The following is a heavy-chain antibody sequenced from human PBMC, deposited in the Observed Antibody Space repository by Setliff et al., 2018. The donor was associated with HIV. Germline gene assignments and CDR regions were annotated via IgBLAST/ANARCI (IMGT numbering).Heavy chain of an antibody. D-gene: IGHD3-22*01. V-gene: IGHV3-23*01. CDR2: ISGSGGSP. CDR3: AKDLVYYDSSGDLDY. J-gene: IGHJ4*02. Sequence: PGGSLRLSCAVSGFTFSTYAMSWVRQAPGKGLEWVSSISGSGGSPYYADSVKGRFTISRDNSKNTLYLQMNSLRAEDTAVYYCAKDLVYYDSSGDLDYWGQGTLVTVSS. CDR1: GFTFSTYA.